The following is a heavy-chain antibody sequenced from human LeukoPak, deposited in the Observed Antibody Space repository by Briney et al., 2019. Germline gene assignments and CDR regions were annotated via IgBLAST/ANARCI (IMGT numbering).Heavy chain of an antibody. CDR1: GFTFSTYS. V-gene: IGHV3-48*04. CDR3: AREGYSYPDGMDV. Sequence: GGSLRLSCAASGFTFSTYSMNWVRQAPGKGPEWVSYISSSSSTIYYADSVKGRFTISRDNAKNSLYLQMNSLRAEDTAVYYCAREGYSYPDGMDVWGQGTTVTVSS. CDR2: ISSSSSTI. D-gene: IGHD5-18*01. J-gene: IGHJ6*02.